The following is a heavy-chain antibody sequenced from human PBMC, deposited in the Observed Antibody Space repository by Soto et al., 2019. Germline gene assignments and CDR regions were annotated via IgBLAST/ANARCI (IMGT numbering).Heavy chain of an antibody. D-gene: IGHD3-3*01. CDR2: ISAYNGNT. J-gene: IGHJ5*02. V-gene: IGHV1-18*01. Sequence: ASVKVSCQASGYTFTSYGISWVRQAPGQGLEWMGWISAYNGNTNYAQKLQGRVTMTTDTSTSTAYMELRSLRSDDTAVYYCAREAFDFWSGPQNWFDPWGQGTLVTVSS. CDR1: GYTFTSYG. CDR3: AREAFDFWSGPQNWFDP.